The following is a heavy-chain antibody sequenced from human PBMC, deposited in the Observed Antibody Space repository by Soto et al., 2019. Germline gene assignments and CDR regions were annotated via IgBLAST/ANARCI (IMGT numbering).Heavy chain of an antibody. CDR2: ISSSGSTI. J-gene: IGHJ6*02. Sequence: GGSLRLSCAASGFTFRDYYMTWIRQAPGKGLEWLSYISSSGSTIYYADSVKGRFTISRDNAKNSLFPQMNSLRAEDTAVYYCARLVTATRNYYYGMDVWGQGTTVTVSS. CDR1: GFTFRDYY. CDR3: ARLVTATRNYYYGMDV. D-gene: IGHD1-20*01. V-gene: IGHV3-11*01.